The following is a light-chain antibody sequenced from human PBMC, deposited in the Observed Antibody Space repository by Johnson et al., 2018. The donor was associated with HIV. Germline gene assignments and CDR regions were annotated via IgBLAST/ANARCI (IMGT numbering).Light chain of an antibody. CDR3: GTWDNSLSTGGV. Sequence: QSLLTQPPSVSAAPGQKVTISCSGSSSNIGNNYVSWYQQVPGTAPKLLIYENNKRPSGIPDRFSGSKSGPSATLGIAGLQTGDEADYYCGTWDNSLSTGGVFGTGTKVTGL. J-gene: IGLJ1*01. CDR2: ENN. CDR1: SSNIGNNY. V-gene: IGLV1-51*02.